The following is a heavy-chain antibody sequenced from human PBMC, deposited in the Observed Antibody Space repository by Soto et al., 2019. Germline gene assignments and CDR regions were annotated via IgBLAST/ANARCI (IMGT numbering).Heavy chain of an antibody. D-gene: IGHD6-19*01. CDR1: GFSFGSYS. Sequence: EVQLLESGGGLVQPGGSLRLSCAASGFSFGSYSMTWVRQAPGKGLEWVSVIGGDAGTTYYADSVKGRFTVSRDNSKNTVHLQMNSLRAEDTAVYYCAKALYSSTYSRGMDVWGQGTTVTVSS. CDR3: AKALYSSTYSRGMDV. J-gene: IGHJ6*02. CDR2: IGGDAGTT. V-gene: IGHV3-23*01.